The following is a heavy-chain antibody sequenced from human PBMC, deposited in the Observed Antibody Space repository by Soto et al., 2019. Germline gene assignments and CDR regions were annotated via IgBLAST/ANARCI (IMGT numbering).Heavy chain of an antibody. J-gene: IGHJ4*02. CDR3: TGPYYHILTGYSYDY. V-gene: IGHV3-15*01. CDR2: IKSKTDGGTT. CDR1: GFTFSNAW. Sequence: GGSLRLSCAASGFTFSNAWMSWVRQAPGKGLEWVGRIKSKTDGGTTDYAAPVKGRFTISRDDSKNTLYLQMNSLKTEDTAVYYCTGPYYHILTGYSYDYSGQGTLVTVSS. D-gene: IGHD3-9*01.